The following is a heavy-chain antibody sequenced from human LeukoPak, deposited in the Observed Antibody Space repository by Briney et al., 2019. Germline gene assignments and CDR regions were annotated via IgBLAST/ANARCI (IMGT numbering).Heavy chain of an antibody. D-gene: IGHD1-7*01. J-gene: IGHJ4*02. CDR1: GGSFSGYY. CDR3: AKAPTKWNYGY. CDR2: ISGSGGST. Sequence: ETLSLTCAVYGGSFSGYYWSWVRQAPGKGLEWVSAISGSGGSTYYADSVKGRFTISRDNSKNTLYLQMNSLRAEDTAVYYCAKAPTKWNYGYWGQGTLVTVSS. V-gene: IGHV3-23*01.